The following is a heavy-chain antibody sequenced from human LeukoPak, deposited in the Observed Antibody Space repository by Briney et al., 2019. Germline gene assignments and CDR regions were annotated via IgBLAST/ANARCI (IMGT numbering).Heavy chain of an antibody. Sequence: SETLSLTCAVYGGSFSGYFWSWTRQPPGKGLEWIGEINHSGSANYNPSLKSRFTISVETSKNQFSLKLTSVTAADTAVYYCARKTVTTGVDYWGQGTLVTVSS. D-gene: IGHD4-17*01. CDR1: GGSFSGYF. J-gene: IGHJ4*02. V-gene: IGHV4-34*01. CDR2: INHSGSA. CDR3: ARKTVTTGVDY.